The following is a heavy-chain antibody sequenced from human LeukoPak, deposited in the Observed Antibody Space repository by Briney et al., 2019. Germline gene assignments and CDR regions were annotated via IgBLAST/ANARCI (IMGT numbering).Heavy chain of an antibody. CDR2: IYYSGST. V-gene: IGHV4-59*01. Sequence: PSETLSLTRTVSGGSISSYYWSWIRQPPGKGLEWIGYIYYSGSTNYNPSLKSRVTISVDTSKNQFSLKLSSVTAADTAVYYCARGKRGIGYYFDYWGQGTLVTVSS. CDR3: ARGKRGIGYYFDY. CDR1: GGSISSYY. J-gene: IGHJ4*02. D-gene: IGHD3-16*01.